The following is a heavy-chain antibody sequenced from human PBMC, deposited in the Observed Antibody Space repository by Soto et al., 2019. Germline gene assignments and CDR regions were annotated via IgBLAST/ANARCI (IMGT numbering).Heavy chain of an antibody. Sequence: GGSLRLSCAASGFTFSDYYMSWIRQAPGKGLEWVSYISSSGSTIYYADSVKGRFTISRDNAKNSLYLQMNSLRAEDTAVYYCAKDLTAVAGPYYYYGMDVWGQGTTVTVSS. CDR2: ISSSGSTI. J-gene: IGHJ6*02. V-gene: IGHV3-11*01. D-gene: IGHD6-19*01. CDR1: GFTFSDYY. CDR3: AKDLTAVAGPYYYYGMDV.